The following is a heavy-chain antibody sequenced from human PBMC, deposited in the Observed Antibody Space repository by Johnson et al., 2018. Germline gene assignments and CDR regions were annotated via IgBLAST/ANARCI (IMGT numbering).Heavy chain of an antibody. V-gene: IGHV3-33*01. CDR1: GFTFSSYG. J-gene: IGHJ4*02. Sequence: QVQLVESGGGVVQPGRSLRLSCAASGFTFSSYGMHWVRQAPGKGLEWVAVIWYDGSNKYYADSVKGRFTISRDNSKNTLYLQRNSLRAEDTAVYYCAHRHSSGCLDFWGRGTLVTVSS. D-gene: IGHD6-19*01. CDR2: IWYDGSNK. CDR3: AHRHSSGCLDF.